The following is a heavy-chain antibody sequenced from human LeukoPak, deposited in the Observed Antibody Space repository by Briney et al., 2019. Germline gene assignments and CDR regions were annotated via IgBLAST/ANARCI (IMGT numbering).Heavy chain of an antibody. CDR2: LDPEDGET. Sequence: ASVKVSCKVSGYTLTELSMHWVRQAPGKGLEWMGGLDPEDGETIYAQKFQGRVTMTEDTSTDTAHMELSSLRSEDTAVYYCATQTRATVTTPPDAFDIWGQGTMVTVSS. J-gene: IGHJ3*02. CDR3: ATQTRATVTTPPDAFDI. D-gene: IGHD4-17*01. CDR1: GYTLTELS. V-gene: IGHV1-24*01.